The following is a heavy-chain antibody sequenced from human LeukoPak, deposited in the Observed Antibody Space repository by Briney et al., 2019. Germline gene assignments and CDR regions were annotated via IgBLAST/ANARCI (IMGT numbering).Heavy chain of an antibody. Sequence: GGSLRLSCAASGFTFSSYTMNWVRQAPGKGLEWVSSITSNTRYIFYADSVKGRFTISRDNAKKSLYLQMNSLRAEDTAVYYCARVPRTGYSSSWRHYYYYMDVWGKGTTVTISS. CDR3: ARVPRTGYSSSWRHYYYYMDV. CDR2: ITSNTRYI. J-gene: IGHJ6*03. V-gene: IGHV3-21*01. CDR1: GFTFSSYT. D-gene: IGHD6-13*01.